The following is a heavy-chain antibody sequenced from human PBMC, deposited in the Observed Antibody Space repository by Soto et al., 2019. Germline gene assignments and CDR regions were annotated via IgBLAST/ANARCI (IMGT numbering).Heavy chain of an antibody. CDR1: GFTFSSYW. D-gene: IGHD5-12*01. Sequence: GGSLRLSCAASGFTFSSYWMHWVRQAPGKGLVWVSRINSDGSSTSYADSVKGRFTISRDNAKNTLYLQMNSLRAEDTAVYYCARDYSGYETDYCGMDVSGQGTTVTVS. J-gene: IGHJ6*02. CDR2: INSDGSST. CDR3: ARDYSGYETDYCGMDV. V-gene: IGHV3-74*01.